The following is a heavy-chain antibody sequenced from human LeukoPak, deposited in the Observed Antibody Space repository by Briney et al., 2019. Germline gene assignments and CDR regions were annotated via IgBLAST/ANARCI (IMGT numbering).Heavy chain of an antibody. CDR2: ISYDGSNK. D-gene: IGHD2-15*01. J-gene: IGHJ5*01. V-gene: IGHV3-30*04. CDR1: GFTFSSYA. Sequence: GGSLRLSCAASGFTFSSYAMHWVRQAPGKGLEWVAVISYDGSNKYYADSVKGRFTISRDNSKKSAYLQMNSLRAEDTATYYCARGESSYCSGGCYFASWGQGTLVTISS. CDR3: ARGESSYCSGGCYFAS.